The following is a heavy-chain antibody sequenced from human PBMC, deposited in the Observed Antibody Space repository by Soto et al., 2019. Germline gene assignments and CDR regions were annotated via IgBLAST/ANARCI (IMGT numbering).Heavy chain of an antibody. CDR3: TTADNYYDSSSFDY. V-gene: IGHV3-15*01. CDR1: GFTFNNAW. CDR2: IKSKTDGGTT. D-gene: IGHD3-22*01. J-gene: IGHJ4*02. Sequence: EVQLVESGGGLVKPGGSLRLSCVASGFTFNNAWMNWVRQAPGKGLEWVGRIKSKTDGGTTDYAALVKGRFTISRDDSKTTLYLQMNGLKTEDTAVYYCTTADNYYDSSSFDYWGQGTLVTVSS.